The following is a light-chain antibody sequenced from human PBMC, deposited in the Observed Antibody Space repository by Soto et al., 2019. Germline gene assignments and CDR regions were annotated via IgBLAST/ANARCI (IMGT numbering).Light chain of an antibody. Sequence: QSVLTQPPSASGSPGQSVTMSCTGTSSDVGGHNYVSWYQQHPGKAPKLLIYEVSKRPSGVPDRFSGSKSGSTASLTVSGLQAEDEADYYCSSYAGNSNYVFGTGTKVTVL. CDR2: EVS. J-gene: IGLJ1*01. CDR1: SSDVGGHNY. CDR3: SSYAGNSNYV. V-gene: IGLV2-8*01.